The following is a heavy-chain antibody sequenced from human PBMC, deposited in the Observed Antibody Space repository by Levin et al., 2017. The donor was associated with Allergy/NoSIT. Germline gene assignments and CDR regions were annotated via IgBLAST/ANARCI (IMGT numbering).Heavy chain of an antibody. J-gene: IGHJ6*02. CDR1: GGSVSSGTYY. V-gene: IGHV4-61*03. CDR3: ARNRIIVSGGNDYYYGMDV. D-gene: IGHD5/OR15-5a*01. Sequence: SETLSLTCTVSGGSVSSGTYYWSWIRQPPGKGLEWIGYINYRGGTKYNPTLNSRITISVDTSRKGFSLKLTSVTAADTAVYYCARNRIIVSGGNDYYYGMDVWGQGTTVTVSS. CDR2: INYRGGT.